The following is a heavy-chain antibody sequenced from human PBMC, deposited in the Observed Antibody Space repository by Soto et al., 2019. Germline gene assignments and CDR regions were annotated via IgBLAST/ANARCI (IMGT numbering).Heavy chain of an antibody. CDR3: ARDAGDYYDSSGYADY. V-gene: IGHV3-11*06. D-gene: IGHD3-22*01. J-gene: IGHJ4*02. Sequence: QVQLVESGGGLVKPGGSLRLSCAASGFTFSDYYMSWIRQAPGKGLEWVSYISSSSSYTNYADSVKGRFTISRDNAKNSLYLQMNSLRAEDTAVYYCARDAGDYYDSSGYADYWGQGTLVTVSS. CDR1: GFTFSDYY. CDR2: ISSSSSYT.